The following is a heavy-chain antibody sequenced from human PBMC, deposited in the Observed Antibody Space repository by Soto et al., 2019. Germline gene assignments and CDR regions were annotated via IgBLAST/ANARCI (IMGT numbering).Heavy chain of an antibody. CDR2: IWYDGSNK. J-gene: IGHJ6*03. CDR1: GFTFSSYG. CDR3: ARDGCSTSCPTYYYYYMDV. V-gene: IGHV3-33*01. Sequence: GGSLRLSCAASGFTFSSYGMHWVRQAPGKGLEWVAVIWYDGSNKYYADSVKGRFTISRDNSKNTLYLQMNSLRAEDTAVYYCARDGCSTSCPTYYYYYMDVWGKGTTVTVSS. D-gene: IGHD2-2*01.